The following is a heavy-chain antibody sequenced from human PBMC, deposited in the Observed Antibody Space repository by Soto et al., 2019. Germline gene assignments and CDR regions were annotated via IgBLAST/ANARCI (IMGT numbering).Heavy chain of an antibody. CDR2: IYYSGST. CDR1: GGSISSYY. CDR3: ARASPTYYFDY. V-gene: IGHV4-59*01. J-gene: IGHJ4*02. Sequence: QVQLQESGPGLVKPSETLSLTCTVSGGSISSYYWSWIRQPPGKGLEWMGYIYYSGSTNYNPSLKSRVTISVDTSKNQFSLKLSSVTAADTAVYYCARASPTYYFDYWGQGTLVTVSS.